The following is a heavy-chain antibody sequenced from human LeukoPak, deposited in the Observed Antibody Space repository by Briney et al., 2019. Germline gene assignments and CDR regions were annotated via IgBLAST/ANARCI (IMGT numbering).Heavy chain of an antibody. J-gene: IGHJ6*02. CDR1: GGSISSSSYY. V-gene: IGHV4-39*07. CDR3: AGRLMVSYGMDV. CDR2: IYTSGST. Sequence: MTSETLSLTCTVSGGSISSSSYYWGWIRQPPGKGLEWIGRIYTSGSTNYNPSLKSRVTISVDTSKNQFSLKLSSVTAADTAVYYCAGRLMVSYGMDVWGQGTTVTVSS. D-gene: IGHD2-8*01.